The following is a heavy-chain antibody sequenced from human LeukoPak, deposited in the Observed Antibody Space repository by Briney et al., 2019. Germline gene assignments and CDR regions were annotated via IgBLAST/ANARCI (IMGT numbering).Heavy chain of an antibody. Sequence: ASVTLSCKASGYTFTSYYMHWVRQAPGQGLEWMGWINPNSGGTNYAQKFQGRVTMTRDTSISTAYMELSRLRSDDPAVYYCAREQQLVPGWFDPWGQGTLVTVSS. CDR3: AREQQLVPGWFDP. J-gene: IGHJ5*02. CDR2: INPNSGGT. CDR1: GYTFTSYY. V-gene: IGHV1-2*02. D-gene: IGHD6-13*01.